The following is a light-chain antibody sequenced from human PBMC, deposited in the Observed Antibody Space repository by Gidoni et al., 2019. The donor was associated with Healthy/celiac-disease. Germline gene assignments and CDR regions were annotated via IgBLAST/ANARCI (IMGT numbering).Light chain of an antibody. CDR3: QQYYSTLVT. V-gene: IGKV4-1*01. CDR1: QSVLYSSNNKYY. J-gene: IGKJ2*01. Sequence: DFVMTQSPDSLAVSLGERATINCKSSQSVLYSSNNKYYLAWYQQKPGQPPKLLIYWASTRGSGVPDRFSGSGSGTDFTLTISSLQADDVAVYYCQQYYSTLVTFGQGTKLEIK. CDR2: WAS.